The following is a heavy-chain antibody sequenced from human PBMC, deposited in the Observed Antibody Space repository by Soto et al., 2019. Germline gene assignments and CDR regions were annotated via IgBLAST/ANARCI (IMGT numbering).Heavy chain of an antibody. V-gene: IGHV3-66*01. J-gene: IGHJ4*02. CDR2: IYSGGST. D-gene: IGHD1-26*01. Sequence: EVQLVESGGGLVQPGGSLRLSCAASGFTVSSNYMSWVRRAPGKGLEWVAVIYSGGSTYYADSMKGRFIISRDNSENTLFLQMNSLRAEDTAVYYCGRDKAVGATDYWGQGTLVTVS. CDR1: GFTVSSNY. CDR3: GRDKAVGATDY.